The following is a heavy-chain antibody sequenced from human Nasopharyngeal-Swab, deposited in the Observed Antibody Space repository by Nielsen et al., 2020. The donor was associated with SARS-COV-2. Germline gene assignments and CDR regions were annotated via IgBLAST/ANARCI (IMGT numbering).Heavy chain of an antibody. J-gene: IGHJ6*02. CDR2: IIPIFGTA. D-gene: IGHD3-22*01. Sequence: SAKVSCKASGNTFNAYFLHWARQAPGQGLEWMGGIIPIFGTANYAQKFQGRVTITADESTSTAYMELSSLRSEDTAVYYCAREYYYDSSGYRHYYYGMDVWGQGTTVTVSS. CDR3: AREYYYDSSGYRHYYYGMDV. V-gene: IGHV1-69*13. CDR1: GNTFNAYF.